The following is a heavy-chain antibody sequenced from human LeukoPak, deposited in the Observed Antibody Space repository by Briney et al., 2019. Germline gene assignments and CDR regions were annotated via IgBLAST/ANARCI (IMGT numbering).Heavy chain of an antibody. D-gene: IGHD6-19*01. CDR3: ARGRNIAVAGTRWFDP. V-gene: IGHV1-2*02. Sequence: ASVKVSCKASGYTFTGYYMHWVRQAPGQGLEWMGWINPNSGGTNYAQKFQGRVTMTRGTSISTAYMELSRLGSDDTAVYYCARGRNIAVAGTRWFDPWGQGTLVTVSS. CDR1: GYTFTGYY. J-gene: IGHJ5*02. CDR2: INPNSGGT.